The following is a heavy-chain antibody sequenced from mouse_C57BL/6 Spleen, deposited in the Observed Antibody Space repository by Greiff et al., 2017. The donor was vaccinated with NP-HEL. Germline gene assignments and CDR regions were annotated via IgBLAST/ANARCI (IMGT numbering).Heavy chain of an antibody. CDR1: GYTFTSYW. D-gene: IGHD1-1*01. CDR3: ARNYGSSFAY. CDR2: IDPSDSYT. V-gene: IGHV1-59*01. Sequence: QVQLQQPGAELVRPGTSVKLSCKASGYTFTSYWMHWVKQRPGQGLEWIGVIDPSDSYTNYNQKFKGKATLTVDTSSSTAYMQLSSLTSEDSAVYYCARNYGSSFAYWGQGTLVTVSA. J-gene: IGHJ3*01.